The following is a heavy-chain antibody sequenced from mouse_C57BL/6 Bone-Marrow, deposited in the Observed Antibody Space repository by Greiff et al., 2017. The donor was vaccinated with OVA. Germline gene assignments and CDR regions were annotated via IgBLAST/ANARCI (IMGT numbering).Heavy chain of an antibody. V-gene: IGHV1-64*01. J-gene: IGHJ2*01. CDR3: ARLYGKRDFDY. Sequence: QVQLQQPGAELVKPGASVKLSCKASGYTFTSYWMHWVKQRPGQGLEWIGIIHPNSGSTNYNEKVKSKATLTVDKASSTAYMQLSSLTSEDSAVYYCARLYGKRDFDYWGQGTTLTVSS. D-gene: IGHD2-1*01. CDR2: IHPNSGST. CDR1: GYTFTSYW.